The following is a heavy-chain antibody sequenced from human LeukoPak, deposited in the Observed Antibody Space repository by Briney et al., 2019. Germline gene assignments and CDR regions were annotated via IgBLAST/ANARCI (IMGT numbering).Heavy chain of an antibody. CDR2: FDPEDGET. D-gene: IGHD3-16*01. J-gene: IGHJ4*02. CDR3: ATAAIRLGELPHFDY. Sequence: ASVKVSCKVSGYTLTELSMHWVRQAPGKWLEWMGGFDPEDGETIYAQKFQGRVTMTEDTSTDTAYMELSSLRSEDTAVYYCATAAIRLGELPHFDYWGQGTLVTVSS. CDR1: GYTLTELS. V-gene: IGHV1-24*01.